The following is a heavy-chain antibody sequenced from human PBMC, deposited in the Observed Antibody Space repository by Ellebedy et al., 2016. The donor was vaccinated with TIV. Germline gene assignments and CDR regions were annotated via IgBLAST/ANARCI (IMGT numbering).Heavy chain of an antibody. J-gene: IGHJ6*02. CDR2: INSDGSST. CDR3: ARVCDGSGSYYNLVPYYYYGMDV. Sequence: GESLKISCAASGFTFSSYWMHWVRQAPGKGLVWVSRINSDGSSTSYADSVKGRFTISRDNAKNTLYLQMNSLRAEDTAVYYCARVCDGSGSYYNLVPYYYYGMDVWGQGTTVTVSS. V-gene: IGHV3-74*01. CDR1: GFTFSSYW. D-gene: IGHD3-10*01.